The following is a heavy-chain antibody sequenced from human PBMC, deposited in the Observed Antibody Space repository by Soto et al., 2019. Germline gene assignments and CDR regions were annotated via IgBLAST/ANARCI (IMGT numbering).Heavy chain of an antibody. D-gene: IGHD6-19*01. Sequence: GGSLRLSCAASGFTFSSYSMNWVRQAPGKGLEWVSYISSSSSTIYYADSVKGRFTISRDNAKNSLYLQMNSLRAEDTAVYYCARDVQQWLSSPFDYWGQGTLVTVSS. CDR3: ARDVQQWLSSPFDY. CDR1: GFTFSSYS. CDR2: ISSSSSTI. J-gene: IGHJ4*02. V-gene: IGHV3-48*01.